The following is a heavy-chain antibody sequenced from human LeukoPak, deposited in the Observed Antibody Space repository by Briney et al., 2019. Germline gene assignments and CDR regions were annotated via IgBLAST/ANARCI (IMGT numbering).Heavy chain of an antibody. CDR2: FGSDGKNT. D-gene: IGHD4-17*01. CDR1: GFTFKTYR. V-gene: IGHV3-74*01. CDR3: ATSAVTTGLDF. Sequence: GGSLRLSCAALGFTFKTYRIHWVRQAPGKGLVWVSRFGSDGKNTVYADSVKGRFTISRDSAKNTLSLQMNGLRAEDTGVYYCATSAVTTGLDFWGQGTLVTVSS. J-gene: IGHJ4*02.